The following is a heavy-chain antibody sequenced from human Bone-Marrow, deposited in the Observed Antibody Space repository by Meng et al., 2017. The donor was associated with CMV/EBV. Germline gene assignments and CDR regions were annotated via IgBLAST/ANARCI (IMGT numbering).Heavy chain of an antibody. V-gene: IGHV3-21*01. Sequence: GESLKISCAASGFTFSSYEMNWVRQAPGKGLEWVSSISSSSSYIYYADSVKGRFTISRDNAKNSLYLQMNSLRAEDTAVYYCVRIVVITDYYYYYGMDVWGQGTTVTVSS. D-gene: IGHD3-22*01. CDR1: GFTFSSYE. CDR3: VRIVVITDYYYYYGMDV. CDR2: ISSSSSYI. J-gene: IGHJ6*02.